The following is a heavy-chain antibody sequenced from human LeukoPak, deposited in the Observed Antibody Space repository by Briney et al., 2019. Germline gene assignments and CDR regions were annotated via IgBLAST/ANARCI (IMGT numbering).Heavy chain of an antibody. D-gene: IGHD5-12*01. J-gene: IGHJ6*02. V-gene: IGHV3-74*01. Sequence: GGSLRLSCAASGFTFSSYWMHWVRQAPGKGLVWVSRINSDGSSTSYADSAKGRFTISRDNAKNTLYLQMNSLRAEDTAVYYCARVWLLAPYYGMDVWGQGTTVTVSS. CDR3: ARVWLLAPYYGMDV. CDR1: GFTFSSYW. CDR2: INSDGSST.